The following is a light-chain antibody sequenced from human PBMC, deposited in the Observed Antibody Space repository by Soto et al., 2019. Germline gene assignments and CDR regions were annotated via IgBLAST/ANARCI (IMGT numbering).Light chain of an antibody. J-gene: IGLJ1*01. CDR1: GSDVGGYNY. CDR2: DVS. CDR3: SSFTADNTQV. Sequence: QSALTQPASVSGSPGQPLTISCAGSGSDVGGYNYVSWYQQHPGKAPKLIIYDVSSRPSGVSIRFSGSKSVNTASLTISGLQAEDEADYYCSSFTADNTQVFGTGTTLTVL. V-gene: IGLV2-14*03.